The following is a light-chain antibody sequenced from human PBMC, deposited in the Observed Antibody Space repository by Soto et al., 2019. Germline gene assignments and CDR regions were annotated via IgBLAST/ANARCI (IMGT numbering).Light chain of an antibody. V-gene: IGKV3-15*01. CDR1: QSIGSN. CDR3: QQYNNWPPCT. Sequence: DIVMTQSPAPLSVSPGKSATLSCRASQSIGSNLAWYQQKPGQAPRLLIYAASIRATDFPARFSGSGSGTEFTITTSSRQSDDFAVHFCQQYNNWPPCTFGHGTKVEI. CDR2: AAS. J-gene: IGKJ1*01.